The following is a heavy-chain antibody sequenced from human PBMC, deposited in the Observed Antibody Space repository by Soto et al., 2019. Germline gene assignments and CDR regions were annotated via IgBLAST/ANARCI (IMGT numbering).Heavy chain of an antibody. CDR2: ISYDGSNK. Sequence: QVQLVESGGGVVQPGRSLRLSCAASGFTFSSYAMHWVRQAPGKGLEWVAVISYDGSNKYYADSVKGRFTISRDNSKNTLYLQMNSLRAEDTAVYYCARDRILVLRFLGCMDVWGQGTTVTVSS. CDR1: GFTFSSYA. J-gene: IGHJ6*02. D-gene: IGHD3-3*01. V-gene: IGHV3-30-3*01. CDR3: ARDRILVLRFLGCMDV.